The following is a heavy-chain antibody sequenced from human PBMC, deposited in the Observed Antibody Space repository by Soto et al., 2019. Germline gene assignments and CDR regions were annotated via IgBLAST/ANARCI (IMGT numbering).Heavy chain of an antibody. V-gene: IGHV3-21*01. CDR3: ARDYEGAYCGGDCYSGGDFDI. CDR1: GFTFSSYS. CDR2: ISSSSSYI. Sequence: SLRLSCAASGFTFSSYSMNWVRQAPGKGLEWVSSISSSSSYIYYADSVKGRFTISRDNAKNSLYLQMNSLRAEDTAVYYCARDYEGAYCGGDCYSGGDFDIWGQGTMVTVSS. D-gene: IGHD2-21*02. J-gene: IGHJ3*02.